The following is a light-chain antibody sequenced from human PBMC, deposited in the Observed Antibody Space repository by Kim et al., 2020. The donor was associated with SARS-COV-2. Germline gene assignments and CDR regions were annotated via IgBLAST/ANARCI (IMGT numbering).Light chain of an antibody. J-gene: IGLJ2*01. CDR3: ETWDTSLSAVV. CDR2: DSS. Sequence: GQKVTISCSGHSFNIGNNYVSWYHQLPGTAPKLLIYDSSQRPSGIPDRFSGSKSGTSATLAITGLQTGDEADYYCETWDTSLSAVVFGGGTQLTVL. CDR1: SFNIGNNY. V-gene: IGLV1-51*01.